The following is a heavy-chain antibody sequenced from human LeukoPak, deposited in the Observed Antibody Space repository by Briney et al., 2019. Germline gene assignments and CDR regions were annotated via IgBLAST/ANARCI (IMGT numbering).Heavy chain of an antibody. Sequence: GASVKVSCKASGGTFSSYAISWVRQAPGQGLEWMGWISAYNGNTNYAQKLQGRVTMTTDTSTSTAYMELRSLRSDDTAVYYCARVGPRIAARCAFDIWGQGTMVTVSS. CDR1: GGTFSSYA. D-gene: IGHD6-6*01. J-gene: IGHJ3*02. CDR2: ISAYNGNT. CDR3: ARVGPRIAARCAFDI. V-gene: IGHV1-18*01.